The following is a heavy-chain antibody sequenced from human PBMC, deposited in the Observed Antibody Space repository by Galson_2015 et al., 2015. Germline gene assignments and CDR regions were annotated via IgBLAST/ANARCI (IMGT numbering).Heavy chain of an antibody. CDR2: TSSGGGDS. CDR3: ARAFRAGAARPGPFDS. D-gene: IGHD3-10*01. CDR1: GFTFQNFA. Sequence: SLRLSCAISGFTFQNFAVTWVRQSPGKGLEWVAITSSGGGDSYYADSVKGRFHIFRDHSRNALYLQMNSLRGEDSAVYYCARAFRAGAARPGPFDSWGQGTLVTVSS. J-gene: IGHJ4*02. V-gene: IGHV3-23*01.